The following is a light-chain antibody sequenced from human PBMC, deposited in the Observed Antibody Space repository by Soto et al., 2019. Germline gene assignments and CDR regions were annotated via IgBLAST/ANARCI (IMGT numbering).Light chain of an antibody. CDR1: SANIGNNY. Sequence: QSVLTQPPSASGTPRQMVTISCSGRSANIGNNYVCWYQQLPGTAPKLLIYSNNQRPSGVPDRFSGSKSGTSASLAISGLRSEDEADYYCVSWDDSLSGLVFGTGTKVTVL. J-gene: IGLJ1*01. V-gene: IGLV1-47*02. CDR2: SNN. CDR3: VSWDDSLSGLV.